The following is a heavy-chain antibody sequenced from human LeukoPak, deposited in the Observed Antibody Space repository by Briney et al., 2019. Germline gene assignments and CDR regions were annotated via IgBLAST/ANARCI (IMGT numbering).Heavy chain of an antibody. CDR3: TTVTHFYL. V-gene: IGHV3-15*01. J-gene: IGHJ4*02. D-gene: IGHD2-15*01. CDR1: GFSFSGAW. Sequence: GGSLRLSCATSGFSFSGAWLSWVRQAPGKGLEWIGRIQHGGTTDYAAPVKGRFTISRDDSKATLYLQMNSLKTEDTAIYYCTTVTHFYLGGQGTLVTLSS. CDR2: IQHGGTT.